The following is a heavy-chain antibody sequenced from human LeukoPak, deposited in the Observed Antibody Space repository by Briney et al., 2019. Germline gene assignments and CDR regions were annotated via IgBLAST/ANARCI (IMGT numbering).Heavy chain of an antibody. V-gene: IGHV3-23*01. J-gene: IGHJ4*02. CDR1: GFTVSSNY. Sequence: PGGSLRLSCVASGFTVSSNYMSWVRQAPGKGLEWVSAISGSGGSTYYADSVKGRFTISRDNSKNTLYLQMNSLRAEDTAVYYCAKDSPPIAGNFDYWGQGTLVTVSS. CDR2: ISGSGGST. CDR3: AKDSPPIAGNFDY. D-gene: IGHD1-26*01.